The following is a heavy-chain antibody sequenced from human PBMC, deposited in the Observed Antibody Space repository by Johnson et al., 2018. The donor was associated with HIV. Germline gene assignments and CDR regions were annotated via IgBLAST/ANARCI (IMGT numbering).Heavy chain of an antibody. Sequence: QVQLVESGGGVVQPGRSLRLSCAASGFTFNSYGKHWDRQAPGKGLEWVAVISSDGSNKNYAVSVKGRFTISRDNSKNTLFLQMNSLRGEETAVYYCARGNTMIVVVDNAFDIWGQGTMVTVSS. V-gene: IGHV3-30*03. J-gene: IGHJ3*02. D-gene: IGHD3-22*01. CDR2: ISSDGSNK. CDR1: GFTFNSYG. CDR3: ARGNTMIVVVDNAFDI.